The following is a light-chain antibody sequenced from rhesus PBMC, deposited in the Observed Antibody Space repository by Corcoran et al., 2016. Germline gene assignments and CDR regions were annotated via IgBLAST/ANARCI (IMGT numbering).Light chain of an antibody. CDR3: LQYNSAPWT. CDR1: QGISSW. J-gene: IGKJ1*01. V-gene: IGKV1-21*01. Sequence: DIQMTQSPSSLSASVGDRVTITCRASQGISSWLAWYQQKPGKAPKHLIYKASSLQSGVPPRFSGTGSGTDFTLASGSRQPEDFSTYYFLQYNSAPWTFGQGTKVEIK. CDR2: KAS.